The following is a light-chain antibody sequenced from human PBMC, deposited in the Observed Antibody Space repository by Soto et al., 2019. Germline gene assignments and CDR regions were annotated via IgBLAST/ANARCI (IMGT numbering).Light chain of an antibody. CDR1: QSISDW. J-gene: IGKJ4*01. CDR2: KAS. CDR3: QQYKTYSPLT. Sequence: DIQMTQSPSALSASVGDRVTITCRASQSISDWLAWYQQKPGKAPNLLIYKASSLESGVPSRFSGSGSGTEFTLTISNLQPDDFATYYCQQYKTYSPLTFGGGTKVEIE. V-gene: IGKV1-5*03.